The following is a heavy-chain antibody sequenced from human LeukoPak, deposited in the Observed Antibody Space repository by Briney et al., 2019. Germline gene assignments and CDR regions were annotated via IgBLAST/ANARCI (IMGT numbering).Heavy chain of an antibody. D-gene: IGHD2-2*01. CDR2: TYYRSKWYN. J-gene: IGHJ4*02. CDR1: GDSVSINSAA. V-gene: IGHV6-1*01. Sequence: SQTLSLTCAISGDSVSINSAAWNWIRQSPSRGLEWLGRTYYRSKWYNDYAVSVKSRITINPDTSKNQFSLQLNSVTPEDTAVYYCAREGDCSSTSCYVDYFDYWGQGTLVTVSS. CDR3: AREGDCSSTSCYVDYFDY.